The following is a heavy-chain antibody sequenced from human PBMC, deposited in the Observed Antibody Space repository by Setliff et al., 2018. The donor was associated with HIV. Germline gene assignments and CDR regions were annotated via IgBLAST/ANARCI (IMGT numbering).Heavy chain of an antibody. V-gene: IGHV2-26*01. CDR1: GGSISRSSYY. CDR2: IFSDDEK. Sequence: ETLSLTCNVSGGSISRSSYYWGWVRQPPGKGLEWIAYIFSDDEKSYSTSLKRRLTISKDTSKSQVVLTMTNMDPVDTATYYCARIREPYDFWSGSLVYFDYWGQGTLVTVSS. D-gene: IGHD3-3*01. CDR3: ARIREPYDFWSGSLVYFDY. J-gene: IGHJ4*02.